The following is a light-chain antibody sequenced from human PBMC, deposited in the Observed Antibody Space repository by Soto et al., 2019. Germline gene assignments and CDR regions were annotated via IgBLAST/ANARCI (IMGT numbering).Light chain of an antibody. CDR2: DDN. J-gene: IGLJ1*01. Sequence: SYELTQPPSVSVAPGQTARISCGGNNIESKSVHWFQQKPGQAPVLVVYDDNDRPSGIPERFSGSNSGNTATLTISMVEAGDEADYYCQVWDSISDHFVFGTGTKLTVL. CDR3: QVWDSISDHFV. CDR1: NIESKS. V-gene: IGLV3-21*02.